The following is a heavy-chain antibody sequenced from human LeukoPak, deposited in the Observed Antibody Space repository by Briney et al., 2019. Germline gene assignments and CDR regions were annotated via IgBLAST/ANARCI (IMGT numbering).Heavy chain of an antibody. CDR1: GFTFSSYA. Sequence: GGSLRLSCAASGFTFSSYAMSWVRQAPGQGLEWVSYISSSGTTIYYADSVKGRFTISRDNAKNSLYLQMNSLRADDTAVYYCARSAVPDATLPIPDGFDIWGQGTMVTVSS. V-gene: IGHV3-48*04. CDR2: ISSSGTTI. D-gene: IGHD2-2*01. CDR3: ARSAVPDATLPIPDGFDI. J-gene: IGHJ3*02.